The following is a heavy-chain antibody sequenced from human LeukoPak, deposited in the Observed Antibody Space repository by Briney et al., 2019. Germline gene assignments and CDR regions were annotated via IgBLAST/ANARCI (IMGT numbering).Heavy chain of an antibody. V-gene: IGHV1-18*04. Sequence: GASVKVSCKASGYTFTSYGISWVRQAPGQGLEWMGWISAYNGNTNYAQKLQGRVTMTTDTSTSTAYMELRSLRSDDTAVYHCARDQLWFGELLYQFDYWGQGTLVTVSS. D-gene: IGHD3-10*01. CDR2: ISAYNGNT. J-gene: IGHJ4*02. CDR3: ARDQLWFGELLYQFDY. CDR1: GYTFTSYG.